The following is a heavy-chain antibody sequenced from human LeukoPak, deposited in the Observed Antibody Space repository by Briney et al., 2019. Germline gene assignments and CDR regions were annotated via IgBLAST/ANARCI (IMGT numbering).Heavy chain of an antibody. CDR1: GFTVSSNY. CDR2: IYSGGST. D-gene: IGHD3-3*01. V-gene: IGHV3-53*01. Sequence: PGGSLRLSCAASGFTVSSNYMSWVRQAPGKGLEWVSVIYSGGSTYYADSVKGRFTISRDNSKNTLYLQMNSLRAEDTAVYYCAKLPYYDFWSGYSPRAYFDYWGQGTLVTVSS. J-gene: IGHJ4*02. CDR3: AKLPYYDFWSGYSPRAYFDY.